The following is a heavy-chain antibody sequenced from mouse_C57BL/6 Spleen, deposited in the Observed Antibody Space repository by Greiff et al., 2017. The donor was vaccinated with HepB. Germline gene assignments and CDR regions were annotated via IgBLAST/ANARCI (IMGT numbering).Heavy chain of an antibody. J-gene: IGHJ1*03. Sequence: QVTLKVSGPGILQPSQTLSLTCSFSGFSLSTFGMGVGWIRQPSGKGLEWLAHIWWDDDKYYNPALKSRLTISKDTSKNQVVLKIANVDTADAATYYCARYYYGSSRGYFDVWGTGTTVTVSS. CDR3: ARYYYGSSRGYFDV. D-gene: IGHD1-1*01. CDR2: IWWDDDK. V-gene: IGHV8-8*01. CDR1: GFSLSTFGMG.